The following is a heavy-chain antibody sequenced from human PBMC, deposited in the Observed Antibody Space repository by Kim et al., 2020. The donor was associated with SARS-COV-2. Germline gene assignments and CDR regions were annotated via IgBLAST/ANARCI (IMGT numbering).Heavy chain of an antibody. CDR3: ARSGNFRVDY. CDR2: ISSSSTI. CDR1: GFTFSSYS. Sequence: GGSLRLSCAASGFTFSSYSMNWVRQAPGKGLEWVSYISSSSTIYYADSVKGRFTISRDNAKNSVYLQMNNLRDEDTAVYYCARSGNFRVDYWGQGTLVTVSS. J-gene: IGHJ4*02. V-gene: IGHV3-48*02.